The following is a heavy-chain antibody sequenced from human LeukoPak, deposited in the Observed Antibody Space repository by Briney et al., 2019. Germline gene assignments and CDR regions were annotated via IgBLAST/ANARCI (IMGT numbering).Heavy chain of an antibody. D-gene: IGHD5-12*01. J-gene: IGHJ4*02. CDR2: ISYGDGTA. CDR3: AKDRGYTGYDSGGIEF. Sequence: SGGSLRLSCAASGFTFRNYAMNWVRQSPGKGLEWVASISYGDGTAFYAGSVKVRFIVSRDNSRSTLYLQMASLRAEDTAIYYCAKDRGYTGYDSGGIEFWGQGTLVTVSS. V-gene: IGHV3-23*01. CDR1: GFTFRNYA.